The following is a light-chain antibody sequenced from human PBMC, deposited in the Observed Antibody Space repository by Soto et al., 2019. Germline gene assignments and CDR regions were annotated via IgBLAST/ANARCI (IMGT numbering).Light chain of an antibody. V-gene: IGKV3-15*01. CDR1: QSVSSN. CDR2: GAS. CDR3: QQYNNWPPYG. Sequence: EIVMTQSPATLSVSPGERATLSCRASQSVSSNLAWYQQKPGQAPRLLIYGASTRATGIPARFSGSGSGTEFTLTISSLQSKDFAVYYCQQYNNWPPYGFGQGTKLEIK. J-gene: IGKJ2*03.